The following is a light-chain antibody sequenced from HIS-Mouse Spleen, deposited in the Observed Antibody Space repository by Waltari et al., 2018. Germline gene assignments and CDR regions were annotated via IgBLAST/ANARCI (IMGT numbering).Light chain of an antibody. Sequence: QSVLTQPPSASGTPGQRVTISCSGSSSNTGSNSVNWYQPLPGTAPKLPIYRNKQRPSGVPDRFSGSKSGTSASLAISGLRSEDEADYYCAAWDDSLSGPVFGGGTKLTVL. CDR1: SSNTGSNS. CDR2: RNK. J-gene: IGLJ3*02. CDR3: AAWDDSLSGPV. V-gene: IGLV1-47*01.